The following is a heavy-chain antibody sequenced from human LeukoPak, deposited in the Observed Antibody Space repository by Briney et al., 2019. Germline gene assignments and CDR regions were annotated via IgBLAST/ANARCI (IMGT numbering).Heavy chain of an antibody. Sequence: PGGSLRLSCAASGFTFSSYAMSWVRQAPGKGLEWASAISGSGGSTYYADSVKGRFTISRDNSKNTLYLQMNSLRAEDTAVYYCAKDGYSSGWSYYFDYWGQGTLVTVSS. CDR3: AKDGYSSGWSYYFDY. D-gene: IGHD6-19*01. V-gene: IGHV3-23*01. J-gene: IGHJ4*02. CDR1: GFTFSSYA. CDR2: ISGSGGST.